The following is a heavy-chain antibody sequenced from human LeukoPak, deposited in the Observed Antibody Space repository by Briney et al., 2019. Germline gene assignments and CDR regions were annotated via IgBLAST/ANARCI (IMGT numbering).Heavy chain of an antibody. Sequence: SETLSLTCAVYGGSFSGYYWSWIRQPPGKGLEWIGEINHSGSTNYNPSLKSRVTISVDTPKNQFSLKLSSVTAADTAVYYCASYVFDFWSGYYKAFDYWGQGTLVTVSS. J-gene: IGHJ4*02. CDR3: ASYVFDFWSGYYKAFDY. CDR2: INHSGST. V-gene: IGHV4-34*01. CDR1: GGSFSGYY. D-gene: IGHD3-3*01.